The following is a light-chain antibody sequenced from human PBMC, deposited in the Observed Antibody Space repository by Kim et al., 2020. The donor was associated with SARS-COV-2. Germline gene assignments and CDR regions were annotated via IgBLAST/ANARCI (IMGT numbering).Light chain of an antibody. CDR3: SSYAVSPRVV. CDR2: GFG. CDR1: DDVGCRDTD. V-gene: IGLV2-8*01. J-gene: IGLJ2*01. Sequence: THSTTESDDVGCRDTDVAKNHHRPGKAPNLIIYGFGKRPSGDPDPFSGSKSRNTASLTVSGLQAEDGADYYCSSYAVSPRVVFGGGTQLTVL.